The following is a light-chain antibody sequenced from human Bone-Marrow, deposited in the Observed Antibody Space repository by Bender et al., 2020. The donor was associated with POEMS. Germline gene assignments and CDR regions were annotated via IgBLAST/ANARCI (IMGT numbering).Light chain of an antibody. V-gene: IGLV2-8*01. J-gene: IGLJ3*02. CDR1: SSDVGGYPY. CDR2: EVS. CDR3: CSYAAINTWV. Sequence: QSVLTQPPSASGTPGQRVTISCTGTSSDVGGYPYVSWYQHHPGKAPKLLIFEVSQRPSGVPDRFSGSKSGNTASLTVSGLQAEDEADYYCCSYAAINTWVFGGGTKLTVV.